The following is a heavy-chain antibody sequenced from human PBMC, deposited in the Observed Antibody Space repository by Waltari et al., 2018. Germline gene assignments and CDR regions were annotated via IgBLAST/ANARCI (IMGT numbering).Heavy chain of an antibody. CDR3: SGGEVTGTDF. CDR2: IRREPYNYAT. Sequence: ELQLLEAGGGLVQPGGSLKLSCATSGFRFSGSSLHWVRQTSGKGLEWVGRIRREPYNYATAYSASVKGRFTISRDDSKNTAFLQMNSLMTEDTAVYYCSGGEVTGTDFWGQGTLVTVSS. D-gene: IGHD6-19*01. J-gene: IGHJ4*02. CDR1: GFRFSGSS. V-gene: IGHV3-73*01.